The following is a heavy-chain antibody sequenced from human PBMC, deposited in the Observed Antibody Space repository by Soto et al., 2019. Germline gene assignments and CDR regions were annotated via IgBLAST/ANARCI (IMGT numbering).Heavy chain of an antibody. D-gene: IGHD2-21*02. J-gene: IGHJ6*02. V-gene: IGHV4-30-4*08. CDR1: GGSISYEYYH. Sequence: QVQLQQSGPGLVKPSQTLSLTCTVSGGSISYEYYHWTWIRQSPGKGLEWIGYIHYSGSIIYNSSFKSRVTISVDTSKTQFSLQLSSVTAADTAVYFCAREDDGGDRDYYGLDVWGQGTTVTVSS. CDR2: IHYSGSI. CDR3: AREDDGGDRDYYGLDV.